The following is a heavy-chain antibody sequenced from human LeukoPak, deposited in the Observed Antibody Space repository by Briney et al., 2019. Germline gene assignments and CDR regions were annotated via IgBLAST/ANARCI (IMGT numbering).Heavy chain of an antibody. CDR3: AAVPRWIQLWSQFDY. CDR1: GFTFTSSA. Sequence: ASVKVSCKASGFTFTSSAMQWVRQARGQRPEWIGWIVVGSGNTNYAQKFQERVTITRDMSTSTAYMELSSLRSEDTAVYYCAAVPRWIQLWSQFDYWGQGTLVTVSS. J-gene: IGHJ4*02. CDR2: IVVGSGNT. V-gene: IGHV1-58*02. D-gene: IGHD5-18*01.